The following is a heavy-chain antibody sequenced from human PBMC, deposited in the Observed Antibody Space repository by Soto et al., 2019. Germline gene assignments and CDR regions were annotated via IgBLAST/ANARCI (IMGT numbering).Heavy chain of an antibody. CDR3: ARDRYYYGSGKNDY. CDR2: IKQDGSEK. CDR1: GFTFSSYW. J-gene: IGHJ4*02. Sequence: EVQLVESGGGLVQPGGSLRLSCAASGFTFSSYWMSWVRQAPGKGLEWVANIKQDGSEKYYVDSAKGRFTISRDNAKNSLYLQMNSLRAEDTAVYYCARDRYYYGSGKNDYWGQGTLVTVSS. V-gene: IGHV3-7*01. D-gene: IGHD3-10*01.